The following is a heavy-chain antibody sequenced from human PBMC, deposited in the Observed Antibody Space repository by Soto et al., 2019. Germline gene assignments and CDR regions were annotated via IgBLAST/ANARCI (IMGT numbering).Heavy chain of an antibody. CDR1: GFTFSSYW. CDR3: ARGLDSHLGDHPSGY. V-gene: IGHV3-74*01. CDR2: IYSDGSGT. Sequence: EVQLVESGGGLVQPGGSLRLSCAATGFTFSSYWMHWVRQAPGEGLVWVSRIYSDGSGTSYAGSVKGRFTISRDNANSTLYLQMNSLRAEDTAIYYCARGLDSHLGDHPSGYWGQGTLVTVSS. J-gene: IGHJ4*02. D-gene: IGHD3-16*01.